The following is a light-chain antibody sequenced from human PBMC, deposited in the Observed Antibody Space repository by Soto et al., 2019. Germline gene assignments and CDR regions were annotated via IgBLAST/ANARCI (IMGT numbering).Light chain of an antibody. CDR3: MQALQTPYT. J-gene: IGKJ2*01. CDR1: QSLLHSNGYNY. Sequence: DIVMTQSPLSLPVTPGEPASISCRSSQSLLHSNGYNYLDWYLQKPGQSPQLLIYLGSNRASGVPGRFSGRGSGTDFTLKISRGGAEDVGVYYCMQALQTPYTFGQGTKLEIK. V-gene: IGKV2-28*01. CDR2: LGS.